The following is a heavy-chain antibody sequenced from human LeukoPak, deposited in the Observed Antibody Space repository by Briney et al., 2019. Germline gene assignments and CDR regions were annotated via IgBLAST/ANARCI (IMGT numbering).Heavy chain of an antibody. CDR1: GGSISSYY. D-gene: IGHD3-22*01. J-gene: IGHJ4*02. Sequence: PSETLSLTCTVSGGSISSYYWSWIRQPPGKGLEWIGYIYYSGSTNYNPSLKSRVTISVDTSKNQFSLKLSSVTAADTAVYYCARHYYDSINPLDYWGQGTLVTVSS. CDR3: ARHYYDSINPLDY. V-gene: IGHV4-59*08. CDR2: IYYSGST.